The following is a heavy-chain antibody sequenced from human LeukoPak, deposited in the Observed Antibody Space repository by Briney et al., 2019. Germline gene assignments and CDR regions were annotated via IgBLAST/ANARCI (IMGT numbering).Heavy chain of an antibody. CDR2: AYYNGRA. CDR1: GGSISSSSYY. V-gene: IGHV4-61*01. Sequence: SETLSLTCTVSGGSISSSSYYWGWIRQPPGKGLEWLGYAYYNGRANYNPSLKSRVTISVDTSKNQFSLNLSSVTAADTAVYYCAREVSPSDHYYYYGVDVWGRGTTVTVSS. D-gene: IGHD5/OR15-5a*01. J-gene: IGHJ6*02. CDR3: AREVSPSDHYYYYGVDV.